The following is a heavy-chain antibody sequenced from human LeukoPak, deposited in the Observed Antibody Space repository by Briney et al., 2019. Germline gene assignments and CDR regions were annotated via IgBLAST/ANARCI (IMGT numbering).Heavy chain of an antibody. Sequence: PSETLSLTCTVSGGSISSGSYYWSWIRQPAGKGLEWIGRIYTSGSTNYNPSLKSRVTISVDTSKNQSSLELSSVTAADTAVYYCARARTYSSLLEWFDYWGQGTLVTVSS. D-gene: IGHD3-3*01. CDR1: GGSISSGSYY. V-gene: IGHV4-61*02. J-gene: IGHJ4*02. CDR2: IYTSGST. CDR3: ARARTYSSLLEWFDY.